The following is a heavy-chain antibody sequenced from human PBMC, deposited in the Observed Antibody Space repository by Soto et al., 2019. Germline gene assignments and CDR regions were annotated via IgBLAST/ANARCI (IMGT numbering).Heavy chain of an antibody. J-gene: IGHJ6*02. CDR1: GGTFSSYA. CDR3: SIWLRITMINSYYYYGMDV. D-gene: IGHD3-22*01. V-gene: IGHV1-69*13. CDR2: IIPIFDTA. Sequence: ASVKVSCKASGGTFSSYAISWVRQAPGQGLEWMGGIIPIFDTANYAQKFQGRVTITADESTSTAYMEMSSQRSEDMAVYYCSIWLRITMINSYYYYGMDVWGQGTTVTVSS.